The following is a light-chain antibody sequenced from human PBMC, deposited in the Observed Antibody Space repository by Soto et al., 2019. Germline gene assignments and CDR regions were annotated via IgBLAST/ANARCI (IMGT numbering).Light chain of an antibody. J-gene: IGKJ2*01. CDR3: QQFNSYPQT. CDR2: DAS. CDR1: QGISSA. V-gene: IGKV1-13*02. Sequence: ALQLTQSPSSLSASVGARVTITCRASQGISSALAWYQQKPGKAPKLLIYDASSLESGVPSRFRGSGSGTDFTLTISSLQPEDFATYYCQQFNSYPQTFGQGTKLEIK.